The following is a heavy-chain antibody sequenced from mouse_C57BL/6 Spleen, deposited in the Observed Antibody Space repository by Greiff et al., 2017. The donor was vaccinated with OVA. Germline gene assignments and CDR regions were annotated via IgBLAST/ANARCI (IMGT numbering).Heavy chain of an antibody. CDR3: AKDSGYDEDAMDY. Sequence: VQLQQSGPGLVQPSQRLSITCTVSGFSLTSYGVHWVRQSPGKGLEWLGVIWRGGSTDYNAAFMSRLSITKDNSKSQVFFKMNSLQADDTAIYYCAKDSGYDEDAMDYWGQGTSVTVSS. V-gene: IGHV2-5*01. CDR1: GFSLTSYG. D-gene: IGHD2-2*01. CDR2: IWRGGST. J-gene: IGHJ4*01.